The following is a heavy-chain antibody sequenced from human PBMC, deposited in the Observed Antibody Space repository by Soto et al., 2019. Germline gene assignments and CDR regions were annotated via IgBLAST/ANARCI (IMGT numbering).Heavy chain of an antibody. D-gene: IGHD1-26*01. Sequence: ASVKVSCKAPRDTFTSYYINWVRQAPGQGLEWMGVINPHGGSTAYAQKFKGRVTLTRDTSASTVYMEVSSLTSEDTAMYYCERSSGGNFGIIIEGTNWSAPWGQGTLVTVSS. CDR2: INPHGGST. CDR1: RDTFTSYY. V-gene: IGHV1-46*01. J-gene: IGHJ5*02. CDR3: ERSSGGNFGIIIEGTNWSAP.